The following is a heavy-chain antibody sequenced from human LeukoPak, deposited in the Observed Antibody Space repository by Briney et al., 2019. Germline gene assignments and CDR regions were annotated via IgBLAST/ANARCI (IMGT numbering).Heavy chain of an antibody. D-gene: IGHD6-6*01. J-gene: IGHJ6*03. CDR2: IKQDGSEK. CDR3: ARKSREYSSSTLTHYYYYYYMDV. V-gene: IGHV3-7*01. Sequence: GGSLRLSCAASGFTFSSYWMSWVRQAPGKGLEWVANIKQDGSEKYYVDSVKGRFTISRDNAKNSLYLQMNSLRAEDTAVYYCARKSREYSSSTLTHYYYYYYMDVWGKGTTVTVS. CDR1: GFTFSSYW.